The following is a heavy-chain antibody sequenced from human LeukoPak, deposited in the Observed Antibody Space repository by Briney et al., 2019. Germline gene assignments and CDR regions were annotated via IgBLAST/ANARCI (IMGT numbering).Heavy chain of an antibody. CDR2: INPNSGGT. CDR3: ARAPLHYYYDSSGHPDY. V-gene: IGHV1-2*02. D-gene: IGHD3-22*01. CDR1: GYTFTGYY. J-gene: IGHJ4*02. Sequence: ASVKVSCKASGYTFTGYYMHWVRQAPGQGLEWMGWINPNSGGTNYAQKFQGRVTMTRDTSISTAYMELSRLRSDDTAVYYCARAPLHYYYDSSGHPDYWGQGTLVTVSS.